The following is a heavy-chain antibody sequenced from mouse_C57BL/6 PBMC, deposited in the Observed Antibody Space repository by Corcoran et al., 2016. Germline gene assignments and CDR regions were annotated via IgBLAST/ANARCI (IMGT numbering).Heavy chain of an antibody. CDR3: ARDYNCDGDY. J-gene: IGHJ2*01. CDR1: GYSITSGYY. Sequence: DVQLQESGPGLVKPSQSLSLTYSVTGYSITSGYYWNWIRQFPGNKLEWMGYISYDGSNNYNPSLKNRISITRDTSKNQFFLKLNSVTTEDTATYYCARDYNCDGDYWGQGTTLTVSS. V-gene: IGHV3-6*01. D-gene: IGHD4-1*02. CDR2: ISYDGSN.